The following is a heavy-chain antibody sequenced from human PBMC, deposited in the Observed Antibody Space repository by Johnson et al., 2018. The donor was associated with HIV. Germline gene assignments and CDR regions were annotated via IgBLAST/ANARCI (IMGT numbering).Heavy chain of an antibody. CDR1: GFTVSSNN. CDR3: ARAHPPIVVVPAAMLAFDI. CDR2: IKQDGSEK. Sequence: VQLVESGGGLVQPGGSLRLSCAASGFTVSSNNMSWVRQAPGKGLEWVANIKQDGSEKYYVDSVKGRFTISRDNAKNSLYLQMNSLRAEDTAVYYCARAHPPIVVVPAAMLAFDIWGQGTMVTVSS. D-gene: IGHD2-2*01. J-gene: IGHJ3*02. V-gene: IGHV3-7*05.